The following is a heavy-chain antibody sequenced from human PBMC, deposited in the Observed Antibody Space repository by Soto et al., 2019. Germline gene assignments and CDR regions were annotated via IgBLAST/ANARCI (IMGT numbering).Heavy chain of an antibody. D-gene: IGHD2-15*01. Sequence: SETLSLTCAVYGGPFSGYYWSWIRQPPGKGLEWIGEINHSGSTNYNPSLKSRVTISVDTSKNQFSLKLSSVTAADTAVYYCASGRYCSGGSCYFSYYYMDVWGKGTTVTVSS. J-gene: IGHJ6*03. CDR2: INHSGST. CDR1: GGPFSGYY. V-gene: IGHV4-34*01. CDR3: ASGRYCSGGSCYFSYYYMDV.